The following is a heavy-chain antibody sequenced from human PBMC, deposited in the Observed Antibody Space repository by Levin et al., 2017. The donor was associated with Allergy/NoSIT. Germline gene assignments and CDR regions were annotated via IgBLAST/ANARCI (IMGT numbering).Heavy chain of an antibody. Sequence: GGSLRLSCAASGFTLSSFWMHWVRQVPGKGLAWVARINHDGSYPNYADSVKGRFTVSRDNAKNTVSLQMNNLRAEDTAVYYCVRDGDAYNFDYWGQGALVTVSS. CDR3: VRDGDAYNFDY. CDR2: INHDGSYP. J-gene: IGHJ4*02. V-gene: IGHV3-74*01. CDR1: GFTLSSFW. D-gene: IGHD5-24*01.